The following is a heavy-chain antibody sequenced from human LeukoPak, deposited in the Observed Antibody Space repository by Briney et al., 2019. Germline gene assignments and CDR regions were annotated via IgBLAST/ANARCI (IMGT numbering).Heavy chain of an antibody. D-gene: IGHD3-9*01. V-gene: IGHV4-34*01. J-gene: IGHJ4*02. CDR3: ARGPRRILTGYSTHLFHYFDY. CDR2: INQSGST. Sequence: SETLSLTCAVYGGSFSGYYWSWIRQPPGKGLEWIGEINQSGSTNYNPSLKSRVTISVDTSKNQFSLKLSSVTAADTAVYYCARGPRRILTGYSTHLFHYFDYWGQGTLVTVSS. CDR1: GGSFSGYY.